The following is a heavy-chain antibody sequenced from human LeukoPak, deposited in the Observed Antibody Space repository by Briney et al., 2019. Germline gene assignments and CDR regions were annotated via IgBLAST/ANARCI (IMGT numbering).Heavy chain of an antibody. CDR3: ARGGHWAKDYYYGMDV. V-gene: IGHV3-30-3*01. D-gene: IGHD3-16*01. Sequence: PGTSLRLSCAASGFTFSSYAMHWVRQAPGKGLEWVAVISYDGSNKYYADSVKGRFTISRDNSKHTLYLQMNSLRAEDTAVYYCARGGHWAKDYYYGMDVWGQGTTVSVSS. CDR2: ISYDGSNK. CDR1: GFTFSSYA. J-gene: IGHJ6*02.